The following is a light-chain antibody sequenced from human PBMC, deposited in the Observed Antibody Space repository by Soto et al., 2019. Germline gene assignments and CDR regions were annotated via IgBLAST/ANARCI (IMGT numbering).Light chain of an antibody. CDR3: TSYTSSSSLYV. CDR1: SGDVGGYNY. Sequence: QSVLTQPASVSGSPGQPITISCTGTSGDVGGYNYVSWYQQHPGKAPKLLIYEVSNRPSGVSNRFSGSKSGNTASLTISGLQAEDEADYYCTSYTSSSSLYVFGTGTKVTVL. CDR2: EVS. J-gene: IGLJ1*01. V-gene: IGLV2-14*01.